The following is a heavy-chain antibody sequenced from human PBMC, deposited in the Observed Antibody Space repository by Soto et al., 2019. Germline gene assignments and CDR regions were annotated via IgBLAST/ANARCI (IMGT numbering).Heavy chain of an antibody. Sequence: QVQLVASGGGVVQQGRSLTLSCEASGFTFRRHAIHWVRQAPGKGLEWVAVISRDGSNEYYEDSVKGRFTISRDNSKNTLFLQLNSLRLKDTAVYYCARSRNGGVADSFDYWGQGTLVTVSS. J-gene: IGHJ4*02. D-gene: IGHD3-10*01. V-gene: IGHV3-30-3*01. CDR1: GFTFRRHA. CDR3: ARSRNGGVADSFDY. CDR2: ISRDGSNE.